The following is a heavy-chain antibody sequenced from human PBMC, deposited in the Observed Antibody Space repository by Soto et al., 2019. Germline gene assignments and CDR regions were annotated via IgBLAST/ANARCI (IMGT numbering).Heavy chain of an antibody. CDR1: GGSVSSGSYY. V-gene: IGHV4-61*01. CDR3: AREIYYDISGYYYYYYGMDV. D-gene: IGHD3-22*01. Sequence: PSATLSLTCTVSGGSVSSGSYYWSWIRQPPGKGLDWFGFFFYCGSPNYNPSLKCRFPFSVDPSNNQFFLKLIFVTVVDPAVFYFAREIYYDISGYYYYYYGMDVWGQGTTVTVSS. J-gene: IGHJ6*02. CDR2: FFYCGSP.